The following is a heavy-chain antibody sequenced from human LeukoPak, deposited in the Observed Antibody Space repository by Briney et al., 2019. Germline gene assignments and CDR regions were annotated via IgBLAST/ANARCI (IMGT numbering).Heavy chain of an antibody. CDR3: AREYSYGYAFDI. Sequence: ASVKVSCKASGYTFTSYDINWVRQATGQGLEWMGWMNPNSGNTGYAQKFQGRVTITRNTSISTAYMELSSLRSEDTAVYYCAREYSYGYAFDIWGRGTMVTVSS. CDR2: MNPNSGNT. V-gene: IGHV1-8*03. D-gene: IGHD5-18*01. J-gene: IGHJ3*02. CDR1: GYTFTSYD.